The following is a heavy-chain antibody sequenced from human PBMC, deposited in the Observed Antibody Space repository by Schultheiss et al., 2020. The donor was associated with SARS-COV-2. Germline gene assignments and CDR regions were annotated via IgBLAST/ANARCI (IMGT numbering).Heavy chain of an antibody. CDR2: IDPDSGGT. CDR1: GYTLTSYY. Sequence: ASVKVSCKAPGYTLTSYYIHWVRQAPGQGLEWMGWIDPDSGGTNYTPNFQGRVTMTRDTSVSTIFMELTRLTFDDTAVYYCARVRFGKGFFWGQGTLVTVSS. J-gene: IGHJ4*02. V-gene: IGHV1-2*02. D-gene: IGHD3-10*01. CDR3: ARVRFGKGFF.